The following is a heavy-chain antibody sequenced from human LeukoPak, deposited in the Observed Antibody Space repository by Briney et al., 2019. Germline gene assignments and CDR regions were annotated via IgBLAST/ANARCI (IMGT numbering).Heavy chain of an antibody. CDR2: INSDGSGT. J-gene: IGHJ4*02. V-gene: IGHV3-74*01. CDR3: ARAGRGLRYFDWLTHDY. D-gene: IGHD3-9*01. CDR1: GFTFSSYW. Sequence: GGSLRLSCAASGFTFSSYWMHWVRQAPGKGLMWVSRINSDGSGTNYADSVKGRFTISRDNAKNTVCLQMNSLRAEDTAVYYCARAGRGLRYFDWLTHDYWGQGTRVTVSS.